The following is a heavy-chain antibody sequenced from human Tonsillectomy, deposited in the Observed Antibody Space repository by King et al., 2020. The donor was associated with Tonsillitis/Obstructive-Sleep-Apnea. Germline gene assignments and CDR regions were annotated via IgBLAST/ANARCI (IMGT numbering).Heavy chain of an antibody. J-gene: IGHJ4*02. CDR2: FYYSGST. Sequence: VQLQESGPGLVKPSETLSLTCTVSGGSISTYYWSWVRQPPGKGLEWIGYFYYSGSTNYNPSLKSRVTISVDTSRNQFSLKLSSVTAADTAVYYCAVPTTRLASPYYYDSSGYPPLDYWGQGTLVTVSS. D-gene: IGHD3-22*01. CDR1: GGSISTYY. CDR3: AVPTTRLASPYYYDSSGYPPLDY. V-gene: IGHV4-59*08.